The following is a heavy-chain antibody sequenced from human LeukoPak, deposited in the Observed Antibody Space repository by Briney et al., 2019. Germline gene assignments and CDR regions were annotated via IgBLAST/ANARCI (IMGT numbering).Heavy chain of an antibody. D-gene: IGHD6-19*01. CDR2: ISGSGGST. V-gene: IGHV3-23*01. CDR3: AKRRGWYEFFHFDY. Sequence: PGGSLRLSCVASGFTFSSYAMSWVRQAPGKGLEWVSAISGSGGSTYYADSVKGRFTISRDNSKNTLYLQMNSLRAEDTAVYYCAKRRGWYEFFHFDYWGQGTLVTVSS. CDR1: GFTFSSYA. J-gene: IGHJ4*02.